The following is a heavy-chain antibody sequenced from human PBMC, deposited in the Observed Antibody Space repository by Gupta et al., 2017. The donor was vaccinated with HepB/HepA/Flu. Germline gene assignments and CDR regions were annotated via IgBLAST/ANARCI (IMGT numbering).Heavy chain of an antibody. V-gene: IGHV3-30-3*01. CDR1: GFTFSSYA. J-gene: IGHJ4*02. Sequence: QVQLVESGGGVVQPGRSLRLSCAASGFTFSSYAMHWVRQAPGKGLEGVAVISYDGSNKYYADSVKGRFTISRDNSKNTLYLQMNSLRAEDTAVYYCASHSSSWGQGTLVTVSS. CDR3: ASHSSS. D-gene: IGHD6-13*01. CDR2: ISYDGSNK.